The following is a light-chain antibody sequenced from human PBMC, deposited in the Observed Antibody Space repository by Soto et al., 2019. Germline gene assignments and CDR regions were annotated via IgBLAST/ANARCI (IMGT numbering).Light chain of an antibody. J-gene: IGKJ1*01. CDR2: DAS. Sequence: DIQMTKSPSPLSASVGDRVTITCRASQSISSWLAWYQQKPGKAPKLLIYDASSLESGVPSRFSGSGSGTEFTLTISSLQPDDFATYYCQHYNTYPWTFGQGTKVDIK. V-gene: IGKV1-5*01. CDR1: QSISSW. CDR3: QHYNTYPWT.